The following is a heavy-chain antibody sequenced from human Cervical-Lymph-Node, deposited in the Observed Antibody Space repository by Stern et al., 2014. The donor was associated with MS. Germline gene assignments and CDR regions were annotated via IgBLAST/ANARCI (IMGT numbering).Heavy chain of an antibody. J-gene: IGHJ6*02. CDR3: ARGPYCSSTACFTSDYHYYGMDV. Sequence: VQLVESGAEVRKPGASVKVSCKASGYEFTSFGVSWVRRAPGQGLEWMGWISGYNGYTDYAQKSQGRVIMTTDTSTTTASMELRSLRSDDTAVYYCARGPYCSSTACFTSDYHYYGMDVWGQGTTVTVSS. CDR2: ISGYNGYT. D-gene: IGHD2-2*01. V-gene: IGHV1-18*01. CDR1: GYEFTSFG.